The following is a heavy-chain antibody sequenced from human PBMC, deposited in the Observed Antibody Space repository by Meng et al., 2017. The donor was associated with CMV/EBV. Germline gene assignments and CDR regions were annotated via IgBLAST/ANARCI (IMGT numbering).Heavy chain of an antibody. CDR2: INSDGSST. CDR1: GFTFSSYW. D-gene: IGHD6-13*01. CDR3: ARDRAAPGWFDP. Sequence: GGSLKISCAASGFTFSSYWMHWVRQAPGKGLVWVSRINSDGSSTSYADSVKGRFTISRDNAKNSLYLQMNSLRAEDTAVYYCARDRAAPGWFDPWGQGTLVTVSS. V-gene: IGHV3-74*01. J-gene: IGHJ5*02.